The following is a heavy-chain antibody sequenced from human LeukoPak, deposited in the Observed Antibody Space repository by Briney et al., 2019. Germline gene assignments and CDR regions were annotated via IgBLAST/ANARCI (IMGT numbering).Heavy chain of an antibody. CDR3: PRSAGWNYFDY. V-gene: IGHV3-21*01. D-gene: IGHD3-9*01. Sequence: PGGALRLSCAASGFTFDNYNMNWVRQAPGKGLEWVSSISSGTNYIFEADSVKGRFTVTKDTALNSLSLQMNSLRADDTAVYYCPRSAGWNYFDYWDQGTLVTVSS. CDR2: ISSGTNYI. CDR1: GFTFDNYN. J-gene: IGHJ4*02.